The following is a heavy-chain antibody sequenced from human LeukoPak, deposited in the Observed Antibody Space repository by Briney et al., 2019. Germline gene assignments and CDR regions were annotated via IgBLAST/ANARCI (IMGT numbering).Heavy chain of an antibody. V-gene: IGHV5-51*01. D-gene: IGHD3-16*01. CDR2: IYPDDSDT. CDR3: ARWGPFDI. Sequence: GESLKISCKGSGYSFGNRWIGWVRQMPGKGLEWMGIIYPDDSDTIYSPSFEGQVTISADKSISTAYLQWSSLKASDTAMYYCARWGPFDIWGQGTMVTVSS. J-gene: IGHJ3*02. CDR1: GYSFGNRW.